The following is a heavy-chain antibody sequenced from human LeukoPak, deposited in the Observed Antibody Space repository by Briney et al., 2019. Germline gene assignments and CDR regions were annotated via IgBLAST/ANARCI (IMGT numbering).Heavy chain of an antibody. D-gene: IGHD4/OR15-4a*01. CDR2: ISGRGDYT. V-gene: IGHV3-11*03. CDR3: VGFYYSAFFDY. Sequence: GGSLRLSCAASGFSFSSYWIHWVRQAPGKGLEWLSYISGRGDYTNYADSVKGRFTISRDNAKKSLYLQMNSLRAEDTAVYYCVGFYYSAFFDYWGQGTLVTVSS. J-gene: IGHJ4*02. CDR1: GFSFSSYW.